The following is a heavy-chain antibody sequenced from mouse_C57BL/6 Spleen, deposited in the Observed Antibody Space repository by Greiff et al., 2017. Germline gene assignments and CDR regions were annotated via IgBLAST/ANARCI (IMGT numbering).Heavy chain of an antibody. J-gene: IGHJ4*01. D-gene: IGHD1-1*01. CDR2: ISSGSSTI. CDR3: AGDYYGSSHYYAMDY. V-gene: IGHV5-17*01. Sequence: EVHLVESGGGLVKPGGSLKLSCAASGFTFSDYGMHWVRQAPEKGLEWVAYISSGSSTIYYADTVKGRFTISRDNAKNTLFLQMTSLRSEDTAMYYCAGDYYGSSHYYAMDYWGQGTSVTVSS. CDR1: GFTFSDYG.